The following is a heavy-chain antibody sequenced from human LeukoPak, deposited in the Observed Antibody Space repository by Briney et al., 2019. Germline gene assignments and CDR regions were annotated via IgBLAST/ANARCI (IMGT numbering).Heavy chain of an antibody. V-gene: IGHV1-46*01. CDR3: ARDTYNWNDNDAFDI. D-gene: IGHD1-20*01. Sequence: ASVKVSCKASGYTFTSYYMHWVRQAPGQGLEWMGIINPSGGSTSYAQKFQGRVTMTRDTSTSTVYMELSSLRPEDTAVYYCARDTYNWNDNDAFDIWGQGTMVTVSS. CDR2: INPSGGST. CDR1: GYTFTSYY. J-gene: IGHJ3*02.